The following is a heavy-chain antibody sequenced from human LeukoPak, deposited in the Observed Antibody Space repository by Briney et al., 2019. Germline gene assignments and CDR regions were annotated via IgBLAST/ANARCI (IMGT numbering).Heavy chain of an antibody. J-gene: IGHJ5*02. Sequence: SETLSLTCTVSGGSISSSSYYWGWIRQPPGKGLEWIGSIYYSGSTYYNPSLKSRVTISVDTSKNQFSLKLSSVIAADTAVYYCARVRIAVAGTGWFDPWGQGTLVTVSS. D-gene: IGHD6-13*01. CDR3: ARVRIAVAGTGWFDP. V-gene: IGHV4-39*07. CDR1: GGSISSSSYY. CDR2: IYYSGST.